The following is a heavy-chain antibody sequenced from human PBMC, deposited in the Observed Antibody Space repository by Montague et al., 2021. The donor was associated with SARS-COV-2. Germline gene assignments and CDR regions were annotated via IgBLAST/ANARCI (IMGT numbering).Heavy chain of an antibody. V-gene: IGHV4-59*01. CDR2: IYYSGST. CDR1: GGSITSYY. J-gene: IGHJ4*02. CDR3: ARGDGHYYGSGTYPYY. Sequence: SETLSLTCTVSGGSITSYYWSWIRQPPGKGLEYIGYIYYSGSTNYNPSLKSRVTMSVDTSKNQFSLKLSSVTAADTAVYYCARGDGHYYGSGTYPYYWGQGTLVTGSS. D-gene: IGHD3-10*01.